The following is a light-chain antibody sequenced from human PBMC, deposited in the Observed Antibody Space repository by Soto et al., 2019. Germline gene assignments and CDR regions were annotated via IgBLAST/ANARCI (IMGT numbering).Light chain of an antibody. CDR3: QQFDTWPPIT. V-gene: IGKV3-15*01. J-gene: IGKJ5*01. CDR2: GAS. Sequence: EIVMTQFAATLSVSPGERATLSCRASQSVGSNLAWYQQKPGQAPSLLIFGASTRATGIPARFSGSGSGTEFTLTINNLQSEDFAVYYCQQFDTWPPITFGRGTRLEIK. CDR1: QSVGSN.